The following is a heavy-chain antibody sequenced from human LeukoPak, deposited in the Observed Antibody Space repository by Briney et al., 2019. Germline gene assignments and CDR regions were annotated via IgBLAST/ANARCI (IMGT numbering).Heavy chain of an antibody. J-gene: IGHJ4*02. CDR2: IYPGDSDT. V-gene: IGHV5-51*01. CDR1: GYILTSDW. Sequence: GESLKISCKTSGYILTSDWIGWVRQMPGKGLEWMGIIYPGDSDTRYSPSFQGQVTISADKSISTAYLQWSSLKASDTAMYYCARRSVGAYFDYWGQGTLVTVSS. CDR3: ARRSVGAYFDY. D-gene: IGHD4-23*01.